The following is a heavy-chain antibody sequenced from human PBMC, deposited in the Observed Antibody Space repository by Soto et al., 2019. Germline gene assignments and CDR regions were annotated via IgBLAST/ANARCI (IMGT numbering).Heavy chain of an antibody. V-gene: IGHV3-23*01. Sequence: PGGSLRLSCAASGFIFSDYAMSWVRQAPGKGLEWVAGMGGANGDTYYAESVRGRFAISRDNSKSTLFLQLNSLRAEDTAVYFCAKDGVDHNSVWDPFDIWGQGTLVTV. D-gene: IGHD2-15*01. CDR2: MGGANGDT. J-gene: IGHJ3*02. CDR1: GFIFSDYA. CDR3: AKDGVDHNSVWDPFDI.